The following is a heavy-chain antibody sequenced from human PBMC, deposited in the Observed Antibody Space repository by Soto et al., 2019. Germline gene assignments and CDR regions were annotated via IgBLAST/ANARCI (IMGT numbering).Heavy chain of an antibody. CDR1: GYTFTTYG. CDR3: ARETIPQMYYYGTDV. D-gene: IGHD3-16*01. V-gene: IGHV1-18*01. CDR2: ISAYNGKI. Sequence: QVQLVQSGAEVREPGASVKVSCKASGYTFTTYGISWVRQAPGQGLEWIGWISAYNGKIDYAQKVQGRITMTTDTSTSTAFMELRSLRSDDTAVYYCARETIPQMYYYGTDVWGQGTTVIVSS. J-gene: IGHJ6*02.